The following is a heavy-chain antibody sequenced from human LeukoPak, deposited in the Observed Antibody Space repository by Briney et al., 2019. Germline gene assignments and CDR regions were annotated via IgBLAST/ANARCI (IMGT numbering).Heavy chain of an antibody. V-gene: IGHV1-69*13. CDR2: IIPIFGTA. CDR3: ASGPRRQPHIAAVIDY. J-gene: IGHJ4*02. CDR1: GGTFSSYA. Sequence: SVKVSCKASGGTFSSYAISWVRQAPGRGLEWMGGIIPIFGTANYAQKFQGRVTITADESTSTAYMELSSLRSEDTAVYYCASGPRRQPHIAAVIDYWGQGTLVTVSS. D-gene: IGHD6-13*01.